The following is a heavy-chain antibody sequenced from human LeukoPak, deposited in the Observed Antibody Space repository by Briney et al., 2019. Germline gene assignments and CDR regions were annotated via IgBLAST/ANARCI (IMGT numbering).Heavy chain of an antibody. J-gene: IGHJ5*02. CDR1: GGCISSGKYY. D-gene: IGHD1-26*01. CDR3: ARGVGSSESNWFDP. CDR2: IYATGST. V-gene: IGHV4-61*02. Sequence: PSQTLSLNCTVSGGCISSGKYYWNSIQQPAGNRLQWIGRIYATGSTNYNPSLKSRVTISIDKSKNQFSLKLSSVTAADTAVYYCARGVGSSESNWFDPWGQGTLATVSS.